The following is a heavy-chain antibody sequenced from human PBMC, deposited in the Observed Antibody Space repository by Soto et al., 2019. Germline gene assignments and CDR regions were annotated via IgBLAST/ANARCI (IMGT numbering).Heavy chain of an antibody. CDR2: IYYSGST. V-gene: IGHV4-31*03. J-gene: IGHJ3*02. CDR1: GGSISSGGYY. D-gene: IGHD3-10*01. CDR3: ARRGRFGEKDI. Sequence: SETLSLTCTVSGGSISSGGYYWSWIRQHPGKGLEWIGYIYYSGSTYYNPSLKSRVTISVDTSKNQFSLKLSSVTAADTAVYYCARRGRFGEKDIWGQGTMVTVSS.